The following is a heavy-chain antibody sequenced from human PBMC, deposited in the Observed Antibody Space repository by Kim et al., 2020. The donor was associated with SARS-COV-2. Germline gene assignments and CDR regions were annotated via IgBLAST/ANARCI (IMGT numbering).Heavy chain of an antibody. CDR3: AKFLWNFAGDLDY. J-gene: IGHJ4*02. D-gene: IGHD3-9*01. V-gene: IGHV3-23*01. CDR1: GFIFNSYA. Sequence: GGSLRLSCAASGFIFNSYAMSWVRQAPGKGLEWVSGITNTGGTKYYADSVKGRFAISRDNSKNTLYLQMNSLRAEDTAVYYCAKFLWNFAGDLDYWGQGTLVTVSS. CDR2: ITNTGGTK.